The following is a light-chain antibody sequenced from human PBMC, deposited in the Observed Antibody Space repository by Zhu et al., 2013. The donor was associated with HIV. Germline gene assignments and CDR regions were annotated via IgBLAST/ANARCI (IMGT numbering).Light chain of an antibody. J-gene: IGKJ2*04. V-gene: IGKV3-11*01. Sequence: EIVLTQSPGTLSLSPGERATLSCRASQSVRSYLAWYQQKPGQAPRLLIYDASNRATGIPARFSGSGSGTDFTLTISSLEPEDFAVYYCQQRSNWPRGSFGQGTKLEIK. CDR1: QSVRSY. CDR2: DAS. CDR3: QQRSNWPRGS.